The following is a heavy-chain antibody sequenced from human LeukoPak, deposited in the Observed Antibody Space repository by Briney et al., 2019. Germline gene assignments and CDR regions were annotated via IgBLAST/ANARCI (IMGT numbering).Heavy chain of an antibody. Sequence: ASVKVSCKASGYTFTGYYMHWVRQAPGQGLEWMGWINPNSGGTNYAQKLQGRVTMTTDTSTSTAYMELRSLRSDDTAVYYCARGGGAAADYSYYYMDVWGKGTTVTVSS. V-gene: IGHV1-2*02. J-gene: IGHJ6*03. CDR1: GYTFTGYY. CDR3: ARGGGAAADYSYYYMDV. CDR2: INPNSGGT. D-gene: IGHD6-13*01.